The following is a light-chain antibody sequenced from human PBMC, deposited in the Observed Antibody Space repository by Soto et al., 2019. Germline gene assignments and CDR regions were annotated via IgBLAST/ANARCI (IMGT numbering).Light chain of an antibody. J-gene: IGKJ3*01. CDR1: QSISNH. CDR3: QHYNSYSEFT. V-gene: IGKV1-39*01. CDR2: AAS. Sequence: DIQMTQSPSSLSASVEDRVIITCRASQSISNHLNWYQQKPGKAPKLLIFAASSLQSGVPSRFSGSRSGPEFTLAISCLQPDDFATYYCQHYNSYSEFTFGPGTKVDIK.